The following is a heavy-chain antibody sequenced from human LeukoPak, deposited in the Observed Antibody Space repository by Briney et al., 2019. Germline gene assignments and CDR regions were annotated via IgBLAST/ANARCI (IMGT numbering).Heavy chain of an antibody. J-gene: IGHJ3*02. Sequence: SETLSLTCTVSGGSISSYYWSWIRQPPGKGLEWIGYIYYSGSTNYNPSLKSRVTISVDTSKNQFSLKLSSVTAADTAVYYCARRRFTFFGVALVFDIGGKGKMATVS. CDR3: ARRRFTFFGVALVFDI. V-gene: IGHV4-59*01. CDR1: GGSISSYY. D-gene: IGHD3-3*01. CDR2: IYYSGST.